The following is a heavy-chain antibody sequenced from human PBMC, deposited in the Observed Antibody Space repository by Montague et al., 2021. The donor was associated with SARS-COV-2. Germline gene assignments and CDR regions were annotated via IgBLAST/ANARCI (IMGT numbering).Heavy chain of an antibody. D-gene: IGHD6-13*01. CDR1: GGSISSYY. CDR3: ARDRYSSSWYGQKYYFDY. Sequence: SETLSLTCTVSGGSISSYYWSWIRQPPGKGLEWIGYIYYSGSTNYNPSLKSRVTISVDTSKNQFSLKLSSVTAADTAVYYCARDRYSSSWYGQKYYFDYWGQGTLVTVSS. J-gene: IGHJ4*02. V-gene: IGHV4-59*12. CDR2: IYYSGST.